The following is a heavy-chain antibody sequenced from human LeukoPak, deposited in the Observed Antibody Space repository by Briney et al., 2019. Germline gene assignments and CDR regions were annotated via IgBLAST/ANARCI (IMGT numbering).Heavy chain of an antibody. J-gene: IGHJ5*02. Sequence: ASVKVSCKASGYTFTSYAIHWVRQAPGQRLEWMGWISAGNGNTKYSQNFQGRVTFISNTSATTAYMELSSLRSEDTAVYYCARERDSSGYYYVAVWFDPWGQGTLVTVSS. V-gene: IGHV1-3*01. D-gene: IGHD3-22*01. CDR3: ARERDSSGYYYVAVWFDP. CDR1: GYTFTSYA. CDR2: ISAGNGNT.